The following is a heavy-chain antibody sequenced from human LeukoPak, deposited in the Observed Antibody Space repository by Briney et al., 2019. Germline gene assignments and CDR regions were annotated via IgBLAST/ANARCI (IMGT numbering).Heavy chain of an antibody. V-gene: IGHV4-59*08. D-gene: IGHD4-17*01. Sequence: SETLSLTCTVSGGSISSYYWSWTRQPPGKGLEWIGYIYYSGSTNYNPSLKSRVTISVDTSKNQFSLKLSSVTAADTAVYYCARQITTVTTVSAFDIWGQGTMVTVSS. J-gene: IGHJ3*02. CDR3: ARQITTVTTVSAFDI. CDR1: GGSISSYY. CDR2: IYYSGST.